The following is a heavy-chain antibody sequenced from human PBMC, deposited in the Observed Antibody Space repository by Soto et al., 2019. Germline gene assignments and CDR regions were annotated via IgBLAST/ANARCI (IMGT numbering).Heavy chain of an antibody. CDR3: ATVSFYGGTLNYYYYYGMDV. CDR2: FDPEDGET. CDR1: GYTLTELS. V-gene: IGHV1-24*01. D-gene: IGHD2-15*01. Sequence: ASVKISCKVSGYTLTELSMHWVRQAPGKGLEWMGGFDPEDGETIYAQKFQGRVTMTEDTSTDTAYMELSSLRSEGTAVYYCATVSFYGGTLNYYYYYGMDVWGQGTTVTVSS. J-gene: IGHJ6*02.